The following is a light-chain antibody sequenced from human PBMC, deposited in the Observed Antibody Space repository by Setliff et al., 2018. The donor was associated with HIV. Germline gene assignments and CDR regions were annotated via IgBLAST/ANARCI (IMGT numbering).Light chain of an antibody. J-gene: IGLJ1*01. CDR2: DDA. V-gene: IGLV3-21*03. CDR3: QVWDGSSDHHV. CDR1: NIGTKG. Sequence: SYELTQPPSVSVAPGKTAKINCGGSNIGTKGVHWYQQKPGRAPVLVVYDDADRPSRIRDRFSGSKSGNTATLTISRVEAGDEADYYCQVWDGSSDHHVFGTGTKVTVL.